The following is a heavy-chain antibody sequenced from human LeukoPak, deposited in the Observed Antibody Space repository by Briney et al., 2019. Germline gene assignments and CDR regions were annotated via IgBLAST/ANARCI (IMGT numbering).Heavy chain of an antibody. V-gene: IGHV4-61*02. CDR1: GGSISSGSYY. Sequence: KTSETLSLTCTVSGGSISSGSYYWSWIRQPAGKGLEWIGRIYTSGSTNYNPSLKSRVTISVDTSKNQFSLKLSSVTAADTAVYYCARAAMVRGVIITVLPYWYFDLWGRGTLVTVSS. J-gene: IGHJ2*01. CDR2: IYTSGST. D-gene: IGHD3-10*01. CDR3: ARAAMVRGVIITVLPYWYFDL.